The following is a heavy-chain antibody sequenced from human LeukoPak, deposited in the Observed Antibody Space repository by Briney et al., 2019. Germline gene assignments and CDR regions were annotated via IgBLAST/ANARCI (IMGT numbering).Heavy chain of an antibody. D-gene: IGHD3/OR15-3a*01. CDR3: ARDLGLVRSLAI. CDR2: ISSSSSYI. CDR1: GFTFSSYS. V-gene: IGHV3-21*01. J-gene: IGHJ3*02. Sequence: GGSLRLSCAASGFTFSSYSMNWVRQAPGKGLEWVSSISSSSSYIYYADSVKGRFTISRDNAKNSLYLQMNSLRAEDTAVYYCARDLGLVRSLAIWGQGTMVTVSS.